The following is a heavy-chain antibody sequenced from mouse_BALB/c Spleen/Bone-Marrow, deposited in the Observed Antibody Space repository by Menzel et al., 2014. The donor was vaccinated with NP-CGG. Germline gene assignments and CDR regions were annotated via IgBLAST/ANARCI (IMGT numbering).Heavy chain of an antibody. Sequence: QVQLQQPGAELVRPGTSVKMSCKAAGYTFTNYWIGWVKQRPGHSLEWIGDIYPGAVYTNYNERFKGKATLTADTSSSTAYMQLSSLTSEDSAIYYCAIHGEAMDYWGQGTSVTVSS. V-gene: IGHV1-63*02. CDR3: AIHGEAMDY. CDR1: GYTFTNYW. J-gene: IGHJ4*01. CDR2: IYPGAVYT.